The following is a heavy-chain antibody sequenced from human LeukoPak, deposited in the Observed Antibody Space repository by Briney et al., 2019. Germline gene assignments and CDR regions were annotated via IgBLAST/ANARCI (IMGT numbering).Heavy chain of an antibody. CDR1: GFTFSSYA. J-gene: IGHJ3*02. Sequence: PGGSLRLSCAASGFTFSSYAMSWVRQAPGKGLEWVSAISGSGGSTYYADSAKGRFTISRDNSKNTLYLQMNSLRAEDTAVYYCAKDTAVSYAVTGAFDIWGQGTMVTVSS. CDR3: AKDTAVSYAVTGAFDI. CDR2: ISGSGGST. D-gene: IGHD2-2*01. V-gene: IGHV3-23*01.